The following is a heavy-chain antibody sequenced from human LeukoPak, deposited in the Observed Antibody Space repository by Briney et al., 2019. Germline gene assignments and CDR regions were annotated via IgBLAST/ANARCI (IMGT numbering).Heavy chain of an antibody. CDR1: GFTFSSYA. V-gene: IGHV3-30-3*01. D-gene: IGHD5-18*01. CDR2: ISYDGSNK. Sequence: QPGRSLKLSCAASGFTFSSYAMHWVRQAPGKGLEWVAVISYDGSNKYYADSVKGRFTISRDNSKNTLYLQMNSLRAEDTAVYYCARAWIQVWSNDYWGQGTLVTVSS. CDR3: ARAWIQVWSNDY. J-gene: IGHJ4*02.